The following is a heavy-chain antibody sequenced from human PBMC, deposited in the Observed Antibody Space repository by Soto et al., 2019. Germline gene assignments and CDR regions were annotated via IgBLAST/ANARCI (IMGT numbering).Heavy chain of an antibody. Sequence: QITLKESGPTLVKPTQTLTLTCTFSGFSLSTNGVGVGWNRQPPGKALEWLALIYWDDDKRYSPSLKSRLTIPKDTSKNQVVLTMTNMDPVDTATYYCTHVMTTVTVHWGQGTLVTVSS. V-gene: IGHV2-5*02. CDR1: GFSLSTNGVG. D-gene: IGHD4-17*01. J-gene: IGHJ4*02. CDR3: THVMTTVTVH. CDR2: IYWDDDK.